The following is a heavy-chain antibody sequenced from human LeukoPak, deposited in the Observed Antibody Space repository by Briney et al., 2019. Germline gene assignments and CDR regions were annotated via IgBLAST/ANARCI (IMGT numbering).Heavy chain of an antibody. CDR2: IYTSGST. CDR3: ASGPHYDILTGWDNWFDP. CDR1: GGSISSYY. V-gene: IGHV4-4*07. J-gene: IGHJ5*02. D-gene: IGHD3-9*01. Sequence: PSETLSLTCTVSGGSISSYYWSWIRQPAGKGLEWIGRIYTSGSTNYNPSLKSRVTMSVDTSKNQFSLKLSSVTAAYTAVYYCASGPHYDILTGWDNWFDPWGQGTLVTVSS.